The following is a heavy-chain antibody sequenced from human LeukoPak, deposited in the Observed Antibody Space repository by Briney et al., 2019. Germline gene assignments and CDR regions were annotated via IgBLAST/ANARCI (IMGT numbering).Heavy chain of an antibody. Sequence: SETLSLTCTVSGGSISSYYWSWIRQPPGKGLEWIGYIYYSGSTNYNPSLKSRVTISVDTSKNQFSLKLSSVTAADTAVYYCARDRIAAARPNYYYYGMDVWGQGTTATVSS. V-gene: IGHV4-59*01. CDR2: IYYSGST. D-gene: IGHD6-13*01. CDR1: GGSISSYY. J-gene: IGHJ6*02. CDR3: ARDRIAAARPNYYYYGMDV.